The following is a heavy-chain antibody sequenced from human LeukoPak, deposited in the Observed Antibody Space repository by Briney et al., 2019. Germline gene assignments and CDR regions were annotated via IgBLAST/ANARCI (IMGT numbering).Heavy chain of an antibody. D-gene: IGHD6-6*01. CDR2: ISSRSSFI. CDR1: GFTFSDYT. Sequence: GGSLRLSCAASGFTFSDYTMNWVRQAPGKGLEWVSSISSRSSFIFYADSVKGRFTISRDNAKNSLYLQMNSLRAEDTAVYYCASPNPRIAARPYYYYYMDAWGKGTTVTVSS. J-gene: IGHJ6*03. V-gene: IGHV3-21*01. CDR3: ASPNPRIAARPYYYYYMDA.